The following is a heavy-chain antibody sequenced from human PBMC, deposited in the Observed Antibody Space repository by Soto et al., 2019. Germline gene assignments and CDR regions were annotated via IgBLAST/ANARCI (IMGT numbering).Heavy chain of an antibody. D-gene: IGHD5-12*01. CDR2: IYSGGTT. J-gene: IGHJ5*02. CDR1: GFTVSSNY. Sequence: GSLRLSCVASGFTVSSNYMSWVRQAPGKGLEWVSVIYSGGTTYYADSVKGRFTISRDNSKNTLYLQMNSLRAEDTAVYYCARGNSGYLAWFDPWGQGTLVTVSS. V-gene: IGHV3-66*01. CDR3: ARGNSGYLAWFDP.